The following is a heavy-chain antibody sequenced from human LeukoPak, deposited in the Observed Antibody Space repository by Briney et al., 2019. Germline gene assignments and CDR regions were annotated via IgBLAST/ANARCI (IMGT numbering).Heavy chain of an antibody. V-gene: IGHV3-9*01. CDR2: ISCNSGSI. CDR1: GFTFDDYS. J-gene: IGHJ4*02. Sequence: GGSLTLSCAASGFTFDDYSRHWVRQAPGKGLEWVSGISCNSGSIGYADSVKGRFTISRDNAKNSLYLQMNSLSAEDTALYYCAKAVGSGSYLYYFDYWGQGTLVTVSS. CDR3: AKAVGSGSYLYYFDY. D-gene: IGHD1-26*01.